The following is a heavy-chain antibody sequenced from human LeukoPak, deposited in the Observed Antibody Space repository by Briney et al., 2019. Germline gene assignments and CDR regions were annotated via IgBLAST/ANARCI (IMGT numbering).Heavy chain of an antibody. J-gene: IGHJ4*02. CDR1: GGSISSSSYY. D-gene: IGHD6-19*01. V-gene: IGHV4-39*01. Sequence: PSETLSPTCTVSGGSISSSSYYWGWIRQPPGKGLEWIGNIYYSGSTYYNPSLKSRVTISVDTSRNQFSLRLSSVTAADTAVYYCASLLIAVTDPAGYWGQGTLVTVSS. CDR3: ASLLIAVTDPAGY. CDR2: IYYSGST.